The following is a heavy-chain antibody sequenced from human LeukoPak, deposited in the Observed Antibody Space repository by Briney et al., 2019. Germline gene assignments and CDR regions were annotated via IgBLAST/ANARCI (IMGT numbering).Heavy chain of an antibody. V-gene: IGHV3-7*04. D-gene: IGHD3-10*01. Sequence: GGSLRLSCAASGFTFSSYWMSWVRQAPGKGLEWVANIKQDGSEKYYVDSAKGRFTISRDNAENSLYLQMNSLRAEDTAVYYCARSRPPYGSGSYRYWGQGTLVTVSS. CDR3: ARSRPPYGSGSYRY. CDR2: IKQDGSEK. J-gene: IGHJ4*02. CDR1: GFTFSSYW.